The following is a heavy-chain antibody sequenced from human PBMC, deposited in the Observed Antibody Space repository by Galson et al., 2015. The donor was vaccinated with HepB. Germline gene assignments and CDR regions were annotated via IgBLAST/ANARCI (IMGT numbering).Heavy chain of an antibody. J-gene: IGHJ6*03. CDR3: ASGVTPPLNYYYYYMDV. CDR1: GGTFSSYA. Sequence: SVKVSCKASGGTFSSYAVSWVRQAPGQGLEWMGGIIPILGIANYAQKFQGRVTITADKSTSTAYMELSSLRSEDTAVYYCASGVTPPLNYYYYYMDVWGKGTTVTVSS. D-gene: IGHD4-23*01. V-gene: IGHV1-69*10. CDR2: IIPILGIA.